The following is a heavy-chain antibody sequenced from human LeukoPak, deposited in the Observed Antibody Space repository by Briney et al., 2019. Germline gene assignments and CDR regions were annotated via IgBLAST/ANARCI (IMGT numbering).Heavy chain of an antibody. D-gene: IGHD3-10*01. CDR1: GFTLSSNY. CDR2: IYSGGST. J-gene: IGHJ4*02. Sequence: GGSLRLSCAASGFTLSSNYMSWVRQAPGQGLEGVSVIYSGGSTYYSDSVMGRLTISRDNAKNSLYLQMNSLRAEDTAVYYCASTMVQGVFGYWGQGTLVTVSS. CDR3: ASTMVQGVFGY. V-gene: IGHV3-53*01.